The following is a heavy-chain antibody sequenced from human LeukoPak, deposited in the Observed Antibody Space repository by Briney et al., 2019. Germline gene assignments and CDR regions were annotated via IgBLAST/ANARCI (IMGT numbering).Heavy chain of an antibody. CDR3: ARQESIVLELGAFDI. J-gene: IGHJ3*02. D-gene: IGHD3-3*02. Sequence: SETLSLTCTVSDDSISDYYRGWIRQPPGKGLEWIGYIHNSGTSTYNLSLKSRVTISVDTSKNQFSLKLSSVTAADTAVYYCARQESIVLELGAFDIWGQGTMVTVSS. V-gene: IGHV4-59*08. CDR1: DDSISDYY. CDR2: IHNSGTS.